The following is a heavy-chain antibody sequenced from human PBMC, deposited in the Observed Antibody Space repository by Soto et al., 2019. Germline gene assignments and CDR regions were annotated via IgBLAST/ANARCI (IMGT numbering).Heavy chain of an antibody. CDR1: GFTFSSYA. Sequence: PWGSLRLSCAASGFTFSSYAMSWVRQAPGKGLEWVSAISGSGGTTYYVDSVKGRFTLSRDNSKNTLYLLMNSLRAEDTAVYYCAKAIAAAGYYYYYGLDVWGQGTTVTVSS. J-gene: IGHJ6*02. V-gene: IGHV3-23*01. CDR3: AKAIAAAGYYYYYGLDV. D-gene: IGHD6-13*01. CDR2: ISGSGGTT.